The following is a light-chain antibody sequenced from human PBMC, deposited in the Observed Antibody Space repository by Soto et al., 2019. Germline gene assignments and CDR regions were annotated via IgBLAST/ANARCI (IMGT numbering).Light chain of an antibody. CDR2: GTS. Sequence: ENVVTQSPGTLSLSPGEGATLSCRASQSVDSRYLAWYQQKPGQAPRLLIYGTSSRASGIPDRFIGSGSGTDFTLPISRLQPEDFAVYYCQQYGTAPYTFGQGPTLEFK. CDR1: QSVDSRY. V-gene: IGKV3-20*01. J-gene: IGKJ2*01. CDR3: QQYGTAPYT.